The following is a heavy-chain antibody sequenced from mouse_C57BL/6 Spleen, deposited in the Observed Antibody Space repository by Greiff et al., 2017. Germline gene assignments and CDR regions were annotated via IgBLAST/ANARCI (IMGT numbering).Heavy chain of an antibody. J-gene: IGHJ1*03. CDR2: IYPGDGDT. CDR3: ARENNYYGSSYGYVDV. V-gene: IGHV1-82*01. Sequence: QVQLQQSGPELVKPGASVKISCKASGYAFSSSWMNWVKQRPGKGLEWIGRIYPGDGDTNYNGKFKGKATLTADKSSSTAYMQLSSLTSEDSAVYFCARENNYYGSSYGYVDVWGTGTTVTVSS. D-gene: IGHD1-1*01. CDR1: GYAFSSSW.